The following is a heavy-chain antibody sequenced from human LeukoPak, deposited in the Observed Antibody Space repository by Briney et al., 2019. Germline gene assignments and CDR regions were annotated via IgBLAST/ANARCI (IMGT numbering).Heavy chain of an antibody. J-gene: IGHJ4*02. CDR2: ISNDGSNK. Sequence: GGSLRLSCAASGFTFSSYFMHWVRQAPGKGLEWVAIISNDGSNKYYADSVKGRFTISRDSSKNTLYLQMNSLRVEDTAVYYCARAYTYGLDYWDQGTLVTVSP. V-gene: IGHV3-30-3*01. CDR3: ARAYTYGLDY. CDR1: GFTFSSYF. D-gene: IGHD5-18*01.